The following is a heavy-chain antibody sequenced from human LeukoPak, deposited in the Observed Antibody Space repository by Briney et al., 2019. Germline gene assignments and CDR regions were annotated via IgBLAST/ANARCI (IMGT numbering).Heavy chain of an antibody. D-gene: IGHD2-15*01. CDR2: IYPGDSDT. J-gene: IGHJ4*02. Sequence: PGESLKISCKGSGYSFTSYWIGWVRQMPGKGLEWMGIIYPGDSDTRYSPSFQGQVTISADKSISTAYLQWSSLQASDTAMYYCARHVYCSGGSCYPGDYWGQGTLVTVSS. V-gene: IGHV5-51*01. CDR3: ARHVYCSGGSCYPGDY. CDR1: GYSFTSYW.